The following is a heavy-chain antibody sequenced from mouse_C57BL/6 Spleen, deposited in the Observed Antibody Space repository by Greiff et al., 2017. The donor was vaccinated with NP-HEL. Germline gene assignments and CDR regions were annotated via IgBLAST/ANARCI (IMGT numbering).Heavy chain of an antibody. CDR2: ISDGGSYT. CDR3: ARNSLYYYGSSYGGYFDY. J-gene: IGHJ2*01. D-gene: IGHD1-1*01. CDR1: GFTFSSYA. V-gene: IGHV5-4*03. Sequence: DVMLVESGGGLVKPGGSLKLSCAASGFTFSSYAMSWVRQTPEKRLEWVATISDGGSYTYYPDNVKGRFTISRDNAKNNLYLQMSHLKSEDTAMYYCARNSLYYYGSSYGGYFDYWGQGTTLTVSS.